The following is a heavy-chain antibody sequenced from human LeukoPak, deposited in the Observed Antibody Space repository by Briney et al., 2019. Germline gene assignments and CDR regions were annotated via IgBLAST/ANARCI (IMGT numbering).Heavy chain of an antibody. V-gene: IGHV3-21*01. Sequence: PGGSLRLSCEASGFTFSNYNMNWVRQAPGQRLEWVSSITSSSSYVFYADSVKGRFTISRDNSENTLYMQMNSLRVEDTAVYYCAKGLHSSSWNDAFDIWGQGTTVTVSS. D-gene: IGHD6-13*01. CDR2: ITSSSSYV. CDR1: GFTFSNYN. CDR3: AKGLHSSSWNDAFDI. J-gene: IGHJ3*02.